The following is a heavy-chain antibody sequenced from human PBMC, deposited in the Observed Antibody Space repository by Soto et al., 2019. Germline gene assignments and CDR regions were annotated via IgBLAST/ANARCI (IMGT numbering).Heavy chain of an antibody. D-gene: IGHD6-19*01. J-gene: IGHJ4*02. V-gene: IGHV3-48*02. CDR2: ITSDTKTI. Sequence: EVQLVESGGDLVQRGGSLRLSCVASGFTFSVYSMNWVRQAPGKGLEWFSYITSDTKTIKYSDSVKGRFTISRDNAKNSVYLQMNSLGDEDTAVYYCASSVEGQFDYWGQGTVVTVSS. CDR3: ASSVEGQFDY. CDR1: GFTFSVYS.